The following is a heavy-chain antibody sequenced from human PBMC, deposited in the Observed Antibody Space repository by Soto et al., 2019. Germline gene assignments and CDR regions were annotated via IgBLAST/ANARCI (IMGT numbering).Heavy chain of an antibody. Sequence: QLQLQESGPGLVKPSETLSLTCTVSGGSISSSSYYWGWIRQPPGKGLEWIGGIYYSGSTYYNPSLKSRATISVDTSKNQFSLKLSSVTAADTAVYYCARRLYYYSSGFGGGGMDVWGQGTTVTVSS. CDR3: ARRLYYYSSGFGGGGMDV. CDR1: GGSISSSSYY. J-gene: IGHJ6*02. CDR2: IYYSGST. V-gene: IGHV4-39*01. D-gene: IGHD3-22*01.